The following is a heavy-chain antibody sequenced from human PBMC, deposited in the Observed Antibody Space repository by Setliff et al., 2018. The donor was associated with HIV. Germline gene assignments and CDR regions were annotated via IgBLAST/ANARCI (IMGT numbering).Heavy chain of an antibody. Sequence: PGKSLKISCKTSGYSFNTYWIGWVRQMPGKGLEWMAIFYPGDSDTRYSPSFQSQVTVSADKSIGTAYLQLYSLKASDTALYFCARAPNSPYYSNFWYADHWGQGTLVTVSS. CDR2: FYPGDSDT. CDR1: GYSFNTYW. D-gene: IGHD3-22*01. J-gene: IGHJ5*02. CDR3: ARAPNSPYYSNFWYADH. V-gene: IGHV5-51*03.